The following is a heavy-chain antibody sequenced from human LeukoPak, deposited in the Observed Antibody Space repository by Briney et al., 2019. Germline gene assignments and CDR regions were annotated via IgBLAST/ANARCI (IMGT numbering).Heavy chain of an antibody. CDR2: IKHDGSED. CDR1: GFTFSNYW. D-gene: IGHD3-10*01. V-gene: IGHV3-7*01. J-gene: IGHJ4*02. Sequence: GGSLKLSCAASGFTFSNYWMTWVRQAPGKRLEWVANIKHDGSEDYYLDSVKGRFTISRDNAKNSLYLQMNSLRAEDTAVYYCAKGGPFGDYVDYWGQGTLVTVSS. CDR3: AKGGPFGDYVDY.